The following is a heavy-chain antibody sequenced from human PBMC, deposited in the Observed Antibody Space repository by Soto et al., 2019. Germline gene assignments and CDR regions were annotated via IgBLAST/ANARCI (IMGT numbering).Heavy chain of an antibody. V-gene: IGHV3-15*01. CDR1: GFTFSNAW. Sequence: EVQLVESGGGLVKPGGSLRLSCAASGFTFSNAWMSWVRQAPGKGLEWVGRIKSKTDGGTTDYAAPVKGRFTISRDDSKNTLYLQMNSLKTEDTAVYYCTTVDDYIWGSSPPNTNWGQGTLVTVSS. J-gene: IGHJ4*02. D-gene: IGHD3-16*01. CDR3: TTVDDYIWGSSPPNTN. CDR2: IKSKTDGGTT.